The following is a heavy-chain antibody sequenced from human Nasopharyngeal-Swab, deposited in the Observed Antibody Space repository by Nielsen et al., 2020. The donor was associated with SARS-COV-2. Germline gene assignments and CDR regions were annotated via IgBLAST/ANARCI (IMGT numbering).Heavy chain of an antibody. CDR2: IFSHDEK. J-gene: IGHJ6*02. Sequence: RQAPGKALEWLSHIFSHDEKSYSTSLKSRLTISKDTSKTQVVLTMTNMDPVDTATYYCARIKRYSSSSGADYYYGMDVWGQGTTVTVSS. CDR3: ARIKRYSSSSGADYYYGMDV. D-gene: IGHD6-6*01. V-gene: IGHV2-26*01.